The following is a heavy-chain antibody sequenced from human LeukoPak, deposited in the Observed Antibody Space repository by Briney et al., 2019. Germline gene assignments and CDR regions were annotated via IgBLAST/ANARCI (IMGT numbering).Heavy chain of an antibody. CDR2: IYYSGNT. D-gene: IGHD3-22*01. CDR3: ASMIVVVNGFDY. J-gene: IGHJ4*02. CDR1: GGSISSSSYY. V-gene: IGHV4-30-4*08. Sequence: SETLSLTCTVSGGSISSSSYYWGWIRQPPGKGLEWIGYIYYSGNTYYNPSLKSRVTISIDTSKNQFSLKLSSVTAADTAMYYCASMIVVVNGFDYWGQGTLVTVSS.